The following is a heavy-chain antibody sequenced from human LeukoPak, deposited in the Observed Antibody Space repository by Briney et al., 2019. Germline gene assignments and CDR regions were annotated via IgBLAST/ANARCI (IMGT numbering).Heavy chain of an antibody. D-gene: IGHD3-3*01. J-gene: IGHJ4*02. CDR2: INTNTGNP. CDR3: ARGYYDFWSGYYTGGLEVFDY. V-gene: IGHV7-4-1*02. CDR1: GYTFTTYA. Sequence: GASVKDSCKASGYTFTTYAMNWVRQAPGQGLEWMGWINTNTGNPTYAQGFTGRFVFSLDTSVSTAYLQISSLKAEDTAVYYCARGYYDFWSGYYTGGLEVFDYWGQGTLVTVSS.